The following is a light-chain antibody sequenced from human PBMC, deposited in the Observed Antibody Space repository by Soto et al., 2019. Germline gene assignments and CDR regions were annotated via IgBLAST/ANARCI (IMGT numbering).Light chain of an antibody. CDR2: QDK. CDR1: KLGDKY. Sequence: SYELTQAPPVSVSPGQTASITCSGDKLGDKYASWYQQKPGQSPVLVIYQDKKRPSGIPERFSGSNSGNTATLTISGTQAMDEADYYCQAWDSGTGVFGGGTKLTVL. CDR3: QAWDSGTGV. V-gene: IGLV3-1*01. J-gene: IGLJ2*01.